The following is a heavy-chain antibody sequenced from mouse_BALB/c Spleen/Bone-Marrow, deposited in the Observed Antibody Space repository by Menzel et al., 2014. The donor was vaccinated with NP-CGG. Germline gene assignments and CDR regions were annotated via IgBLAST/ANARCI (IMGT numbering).Heavy chain of an antibody. CDR1: GFTFSSFG. V-gene: IGHV5-17*02. CDR3: ARKGAMITHYYAMDY. Sequence: SGGGLVQPGGSRKLSCAASGFTFSSFGMHWVRQAPEKGLEWVAYISNGSSPIYYADTVKGRFTISRDNPKNTLFLQMTCLRSEDTAMYYCARKGAMITHYYAMDYWGQGTSVTVSS. CDR2: ISNGSSPI. D-gene: IGHD2-4*01. J-gene: IGHJ4*01.